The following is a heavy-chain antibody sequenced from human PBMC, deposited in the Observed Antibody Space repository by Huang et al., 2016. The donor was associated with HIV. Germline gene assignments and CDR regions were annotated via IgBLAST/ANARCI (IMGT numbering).Heavy chain of an antibody. CDR2: INQSGRT. CDR3: ARGRGSSWSLFDT. J-gene: IGHJ4*02. D-gene: IGHD6-13*01. CDR1: GESLSDFF. V-gene: IGHV4-34*02. Sequence: QVQLEQWGARLLKPSETLSLTCAVYGESLSDFFWSWIHQPPGTGLEWIGEINQSGRTNYNPSLKSRVTIAVDTSKKQFSLKLKSVTAADTSMYYCARGRGSSWSLFDTWGQGSLVTVFS.